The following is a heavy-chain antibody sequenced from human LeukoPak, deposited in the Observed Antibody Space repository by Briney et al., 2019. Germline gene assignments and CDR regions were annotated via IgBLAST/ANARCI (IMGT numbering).Heavy chain of an antibody. CDR1: GYTFTSYD. Sequence: GASVKVSCKASGYTFTSYDINWVRQATGQGLEWMGWMNPNSGNTGYAQKFQGRVTMTEDTSTDTAYMELSSLRSEDTAVYYCGSGSGYDLPIDYWGQGTLVTVSS. J-gene: IGHJ4*02. D-gene: IGHD5-12*01. CDR2: MNPNSGNT. CDR3: GSGSGYDLPIDY. V-gene: IGHV1-8*01.